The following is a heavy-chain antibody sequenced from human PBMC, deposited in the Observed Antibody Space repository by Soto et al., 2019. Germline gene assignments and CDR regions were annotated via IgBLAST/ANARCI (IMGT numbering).Heavy chain of an antibody. Sequence: GSLRLSCSASGFTFSSYDMHWVRQGTGKGLEWVPAIGTTGDTYYAGSVKGRFTISRENAKNSLYLQMNSLRAGDTAIYFCARAIGPTLFDYWGQGTLVTVSS. D-gene: IGHD3-22*01. V-gene: IGHV3-13*04. CDR2: IGTTGDT. CDR1: GFTFSSYD. J-gene: IGHJ4*02. CDR3: ARAIGPTLFDY.